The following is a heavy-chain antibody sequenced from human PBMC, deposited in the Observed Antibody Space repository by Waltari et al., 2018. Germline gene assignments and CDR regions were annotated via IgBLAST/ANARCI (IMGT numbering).Heavy chain of an antibody. Sequence: QLQLQESGPGLVKPSETLSLTCTVSGGSISSSSYYWGWIRQPPGKGLEWIGGMDYSGRTCCNPSLKRRVTISVDTSKNQFSLKLSSVTAADTAVYYCARLPFGAKGHRGVEDYWGQGTLVTVSS. D-gene: IGHD3-10*01. CDR1: GGSISSSSYY. V-gene: IGHV4-39*01. J-gene: IGHJ4*02. CDR2: MDYSGRT. CDR3: ARLPFGAKGHRGVEDY.